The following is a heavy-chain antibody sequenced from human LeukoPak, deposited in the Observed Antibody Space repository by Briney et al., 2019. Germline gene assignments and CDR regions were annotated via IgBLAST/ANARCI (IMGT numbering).Heavy chain of an antibody. CDR1: GFAFSTFG. CDR2: IRYDGSNT. V-gene: IGHV3-30*02. CDR3: AKDLRYCSGGSCP. D-gene: IGHD2-15*01. J-gene: IGHJ5*02. Sequence: PGGSLTLSCAATGFAFSTFGMHWVRQAPGKGLEWLAYIRYDGSNTFHADSVKGLFTISRDNSKNTLYLQMDSLRAEDTAVYYCAKDLRYCSGGSCPWGQGTLVTVSS.